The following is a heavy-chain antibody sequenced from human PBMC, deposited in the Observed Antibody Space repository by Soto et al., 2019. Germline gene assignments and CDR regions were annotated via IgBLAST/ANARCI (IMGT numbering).Heavy chain of an antibody. V-gene: IGHV4-31*03. J-gene: IGHJ5*02. Sequence: QVQLQESGPGLVKPSQTLSLICTVSGGSISSDGYYWNWIRQHPGKGLEWIGYIYYSGSTFYNSSLKSRITMSVDTSKNQFSLMLSSVTVADTAVYYCAREPPRGGFGRRWFDPWGQGTLVTVSS. CDR2: IYYSGST. CDR1: GGSISSDGYY. CDR3: AREPPRGGFGRRWFDP. D-gene: IGHD3-10*01.